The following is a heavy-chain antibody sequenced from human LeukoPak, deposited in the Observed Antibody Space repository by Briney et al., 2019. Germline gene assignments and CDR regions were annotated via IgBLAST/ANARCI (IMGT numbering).Heavy chain of an antibody. J-gene: IGHJ5*02. V-gene: IGHV3-7*03. D-gene: IGHD3-10*01. Sequence: GGSLRLSCAASGFTFSSYWMSWVRQAPGKGLEWVANIKQDGSEKYYVDSVKGRFTISRDNAKNSLYLQMNSLRAEDTAVYHCARRIMRGFGAFDPWGQGTLVTVSS. CDR3: ARRIMRGFGAFDP. CDR2: IKQDGSEK. CDR1: GFTFSSYW.